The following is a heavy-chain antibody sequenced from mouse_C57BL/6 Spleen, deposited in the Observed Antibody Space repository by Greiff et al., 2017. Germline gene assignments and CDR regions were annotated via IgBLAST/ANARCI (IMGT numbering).Heavy chain of an antibody. D-gene: IGHD3-2*02. J-gene: IGHJ2*01. CDR3: ARPSSGYLYYFDY. CDR1: GYTFTSYC. CDR2: FDPADGYT. Sequence: QVQLQQSGAELVMPGASVKLSCKASGYTFTSYCMHWVKQRPGQGLEWIGEFDPADGYTNYNQKFKGKSTLTADKSSSTAYMQLSRLTSEDSAVYSCARPSSGYLYYFDYWGQGTTLTVSS. V-gene: IGHV1-69*01.